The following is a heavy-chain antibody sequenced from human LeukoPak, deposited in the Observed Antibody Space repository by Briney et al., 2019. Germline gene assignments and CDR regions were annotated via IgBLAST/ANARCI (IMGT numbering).Heavy chain of an antibody. CDR2: ISSSGTTR. Sequence: GGSLRLSCAASGFTLSNYEMNWARQAPGKGLEWLTYISSSGTTRYYADSVKGRFTISRDNAKNSLYLQMNSLRAEDTALYYCARGRYNWNDPTFMDVWGQGTTVSVSS. V-gene: IGHV3-48*03. J-gene: IGHJ6*02. D-gene: IGHD1-1*01. CDR3: ARGRYNWNDPTFMDV. CDR1: GFTLSNYE.